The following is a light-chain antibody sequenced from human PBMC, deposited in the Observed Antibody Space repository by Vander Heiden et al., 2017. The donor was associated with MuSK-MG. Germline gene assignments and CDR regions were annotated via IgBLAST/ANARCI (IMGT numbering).Light chain of an antibody. CDR2: KAS. V-gene: IGKV1-5*03. J-gene: IGKJ1*01. CDR3: QQYNSYSRGT. CDR1: QSISSW. Sequence: DIQMNQSPSTLSASVGDRVTITCRASQSISSWLAWYQQKPGKAPKLLIYKASSLESGVPSRFSGSGSGTEFTLTISSLQPDDFATYYCQQYNSYSRGTFGQGTKVEIK.